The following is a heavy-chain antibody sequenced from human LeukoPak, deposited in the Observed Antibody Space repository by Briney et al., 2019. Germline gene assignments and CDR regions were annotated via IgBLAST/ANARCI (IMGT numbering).Heavy chain of an antibody. Sequence: GGSLRLSCAASGFTFSNYAMSWVRQAPGKGLEWVSGVSGSGGVTYHADSVKGRFTISRDNFKNTLHLQMNSLRAEDTAVYYCATFLAIVTARDSLYFQHWGQGTLVTVSS. J-gene: IGHJ1*01. CDR2: VSGSGGVT. CDR3: ATFLAIVTARDSLYFQH. D-gene: IGHD3-3*02. V-gene: IGHV3-23*01. CDR1: GFTFSNYA.